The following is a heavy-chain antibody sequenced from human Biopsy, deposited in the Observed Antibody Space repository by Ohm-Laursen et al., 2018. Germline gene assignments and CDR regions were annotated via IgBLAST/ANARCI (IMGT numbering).Heavy chain of an antibody. CDR3: ARDSRGGHLNTTLITGKSLDS. J-gene: IGHJ4*02. D-gene: IGHD3-16*01. CDR1: RDSISNYY. CDR2: INYTGST. Sequence: SDTLSLTCTVSRDSISNYYWTWIRQSPGQGLEWIGYINYTGSTNSNPSVKSRVTISVDTSKNQFSLKLNSVTAADTAVYFRARDSRGGHLNTTLITGKSLDSWGQGILVTVSS. V-gene: IGHV4-59*01.